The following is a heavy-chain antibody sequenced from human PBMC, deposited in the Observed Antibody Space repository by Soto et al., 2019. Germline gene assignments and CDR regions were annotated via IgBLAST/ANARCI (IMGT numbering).Heavy chain of an antibody. Sequence: QITLKESGPTLVKPTQTLTLTCTFSGFSLTTSGVGVGWIRQPPGKAPEWLALIYWNQDKQYSPSLKSRLTINKDTSKNPVILTLTNVDPVDTATYYCAHRGSVSPTFFDYWGQGTLVTVSS. CDR2: IYWNQDK. CDR1: GFSLTTSGVG. V-gene: IGHV2-5*01. D-gene: IGHD3-16*01. CDR3: AHRGSVSPTFFDY. J-gene: IGHJ4*02.